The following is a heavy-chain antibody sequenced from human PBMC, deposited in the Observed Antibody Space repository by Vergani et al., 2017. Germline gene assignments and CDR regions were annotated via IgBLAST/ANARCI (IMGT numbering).Heavy chain of an antibody. D-gene: IGHD3-10*01. CDR1: GFTFSSYE. V-gene: IGHV3-48*03. CDR2: ISSSGSTI. J-gene: IGHJ4*02. Sequence: EVQLVESGGGLVQPGGSLRLSCAASGFTFSSYEMNWVRQAPGKGLEWVSYISSSGSTIYYADSVRGRFTISRDNAKNSLYLQMNSLRAADTAVYYGARGYYGSGSYYIDYWGQGTLVTVSS. CDR3: ARGYYGSGSYYIDY.